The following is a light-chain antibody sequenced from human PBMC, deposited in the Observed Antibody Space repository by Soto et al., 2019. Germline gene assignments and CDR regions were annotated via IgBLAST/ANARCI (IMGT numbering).Light chain of an antibody. CDR1: QSISDT. CDR2: GAS. J-gene: IGKJ1*01. CDR3: QQYNNWPWT. Sequence: EILMTQSPATLSVSPGGRATLSCRASQSISDTLAWYQQKPGQAPRLLIHGASTRAPGFPARFSGSGSGPEFTLTISSLQSEDFAVYYCQQYNNWPWTFGQGTKVDIK. V-gene: IGKV3-15*01.